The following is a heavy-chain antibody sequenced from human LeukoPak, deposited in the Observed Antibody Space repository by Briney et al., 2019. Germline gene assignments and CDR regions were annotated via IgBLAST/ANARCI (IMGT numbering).Heavy chain of an antibody. CDR1: GYSISSGYY. V-gene: IGHV4-38-2*01. CDR3: ARARGCASCQNWFDP. CDR2: INHGGSS. D-gene: IGHD2-2*01. Sequence: SETLSLTGAVSGYSISSGYYWGWIRQPPGKGLGWIGIINHGGSSYYNCSLRSRVTISVDTSKNQFSLKLSSVTAADTAVYYCARARGCASCQNWFDPWGQGTLVTVSS. J-gene: IGHJ5*02.